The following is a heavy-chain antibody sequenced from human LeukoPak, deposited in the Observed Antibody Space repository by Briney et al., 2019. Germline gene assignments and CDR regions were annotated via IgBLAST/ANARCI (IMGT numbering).Heavy chain of an antibody. CDR3: ASGRLRRTRDAFDI. CDR2: IYPGDSDN. Sequence: GESLKISCQGSGYKFTTYWIGWVRQMPGKGLERMGIIYPGDSDNRYSPSFKGQVTISVDKSISTAYLQWSSLKASDTAMYYCASGRLRRTRDAFDIWGQGTMVTVSS. V-gene: IGHV5-51*01. D-gene: IGHD4-17*01. J-gene: IGHJ3*02. CDR1: GYKFTTYW.